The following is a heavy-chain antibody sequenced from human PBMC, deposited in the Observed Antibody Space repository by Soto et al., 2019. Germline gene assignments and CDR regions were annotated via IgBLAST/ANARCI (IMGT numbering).Heavy chain of an antibody. CDR1: GGSINNGYYY. D-gene: IGHD3-3*01. CDR2: IYNIGST. CDR3: ARGPSADKVDY. J-gene: IGHJ4*02. V-gene: IGHV4-30-4*01. Sequence: QVQLQESGPGLVEPSQTLSLTCTVSGGSINNGYYYWSWIRQPPGKGLEWIGHIYNIGSTYSIPSLQSRGTLSIDTSTNQFSLKLTSVTAADTAVYYCARGPSADKVDYWGQGTLVTVSS.